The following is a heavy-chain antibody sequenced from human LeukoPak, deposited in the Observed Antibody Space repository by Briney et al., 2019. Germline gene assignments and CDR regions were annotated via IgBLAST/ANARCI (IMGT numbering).Heavy chain of an antibody. CDR1: GFTFSNAW. D-gene: IGHD3-3*01. CDR3: AREYYDFWSGYLGV. CDR2: IKSKTDGGTT. J-gene: IGHJ6*04. V-gene: IGHV3-15*01. Sequence: GGSLRLSCAASGFTFSNAWMSWVRQAPGKGLEWVGRIKSKTDGGTTDYAAPVKGRFTISRDDSKNTLYLQMNSLRAEDTAVYYCAREYYDFWSGYLGVWGKGTTVTVSS.